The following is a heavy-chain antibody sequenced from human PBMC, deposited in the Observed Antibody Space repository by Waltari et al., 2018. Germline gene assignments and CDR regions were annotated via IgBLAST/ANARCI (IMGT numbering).Heavy chain of an antibody. CDR1: GYSFSNYW. CDR2: IDPSDSYT. CDR3: ARSPRHYSGWFVA. V-gene: IGHV5-10-1*03. D-gene: IGHD4-4*01. J-gene: IGHJ5*02. Sequence: EVQLVQSGAEVKQPGASLKISRKGSGYSFSNYWINWVRQMPGKGLEWMGRIDPSDSYTNYSPSFQGHVTISADKSISTAYLQWSSLKASDTAMYYCARSPRHYSGWFVAWGQGTLVTVSS.